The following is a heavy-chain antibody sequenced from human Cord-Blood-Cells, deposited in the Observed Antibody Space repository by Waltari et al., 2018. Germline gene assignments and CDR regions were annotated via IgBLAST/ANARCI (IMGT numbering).Heavy chain of an antibody. V-gene: IGHV4-34*01. CDR2: RNHSGST. Sequence: QVQLQQWGAGLLKPSETLSLTCAVYGGSFSGYYWSWIRQPPGKGLEWIGERNHSGSTNYNPSLKSRVTISVDTSKNQFSLKLSSVTAADTAVYYCARGKDIVVVPAAEGFDYWGQGTLVTVSS. J-gene: IGHJ4*02. CDR1: GGSFSGYY. D-gene: IGHD2-2*01. CDR3: ARGKDIVVVPAAEGFDY.